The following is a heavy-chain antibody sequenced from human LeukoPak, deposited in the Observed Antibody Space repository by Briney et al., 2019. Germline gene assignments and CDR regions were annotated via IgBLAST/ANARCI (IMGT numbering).Heavy chain of an antibody. V-gene: IGHV4-34*01. D-gene: IGHD1-26*01. CDR3: ASTTYRRFDY. CDR2: INHSGST. Sequence: KPSETLSLTCAVYGGSFSGYYWSWIRQPPGKGLEWIGEINHSGSTNYNPSLKSRVTISVDTSKNQFSLKLSSVTAADTAVYYCASTTYRRFDYWGQGTLVTVSS. CDR1: GGSFSGYY. J-gene: IGHJ4*02.